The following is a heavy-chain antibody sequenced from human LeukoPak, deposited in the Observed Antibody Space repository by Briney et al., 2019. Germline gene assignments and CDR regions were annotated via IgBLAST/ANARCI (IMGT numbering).Heavy chain of an antibody. Sequence: SETLSLTCTVSGGSFTSYYWSWIRQPPGKGLEWIGYIYYSGSTNYNPSLKSRVTISVDTSKNQFSLKLSSVTAADTAVYYCARHKGGDYYYGMDVWGQGTTVTVSS. V-gene: IGHV4-59*08. D-gene: IGHD4-17*01. J-gene: IGHJ6*02. CDR2: IYYSGST. CDR1: GGSFTSYY. CDR3: ARHKGGDYYYGMDV.